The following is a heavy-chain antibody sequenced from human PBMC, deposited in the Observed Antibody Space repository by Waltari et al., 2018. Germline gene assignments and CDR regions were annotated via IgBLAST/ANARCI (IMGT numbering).Heavy chain of an antibody. J-gene: IGHJ4*02. CDR3: ARETYGGNSRPFDY. V-gene: IGHV4-59*01. Sequence: QVQLHESGPGLVKPSETLPLTRSVSCGPISSYFWHWIRQPPGKGLEWIGYIYYNGATNYNPSLKSRLTISVDTAENQFSLRLGSVTTADTAVYYCARETYGGNSRPFDYWGQGTLATVSS. D-gene: IGHD2-21*01. CDR1: CGPISSYF. CDR2: IYYNGAT.